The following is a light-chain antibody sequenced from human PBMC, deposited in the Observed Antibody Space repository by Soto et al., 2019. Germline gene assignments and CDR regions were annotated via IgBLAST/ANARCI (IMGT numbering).Light chain of an antibody. CDR2: DVN. V-gene: IGLV2-14*03. J-gene: IGLJ1*01. CDR1: SSDVGGYDY. Sequence: QSALTQPASVSGSPGQSITISCTGTSSDVGGYDYVSWYQHHPGKAPKLMIYDVNIRPSGVSNRFSGSKSGNTASLSISGLQAEDEADYHCSSYTRASTLVVFGTGTQLTVL. CDR3: SSYTRASTLVV.